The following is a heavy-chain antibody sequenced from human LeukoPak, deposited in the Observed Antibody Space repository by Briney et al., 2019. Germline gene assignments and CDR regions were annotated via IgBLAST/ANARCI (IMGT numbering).Heavy chain of an antibody. J-gene: IGHJ4*02. CDR3: ARGGFDMGQLSPPFDY. V-gene: IGHV1-69*13. CDR2: FIPIFGTA. D-gene: IGHD5-18*01. CDR1: EGTFGSYA. Sequence: ASVKVSCKASEGTFGSYAISWVGQAPGQGLGWLGGFIPIFGTANYAQKFQGRVTITADESTSTAYMELSSLRSEDTAVYYCARGGFDMGQLSPPFDYWGQGTLVTVSS.